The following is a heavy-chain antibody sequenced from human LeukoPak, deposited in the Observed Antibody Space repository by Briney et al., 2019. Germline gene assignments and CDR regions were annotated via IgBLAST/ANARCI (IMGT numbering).Heavy chain of an antibody. CDR3: ARAKRWLQLSGFDY. J-gene: IGHJ4*02. CDR1: GGTFSSYA. D-gene: IGHD5-24*01. CDR2: IIPIFGTA. Sequence: ASVKVSCKASGGTFSSYAISWVRQAPEQGLEWMGGIIPIFGTANYAQKFQGRVTITADESTSTAYMELSSLRSEDTAVYYCARAKRWLQLSGFDYWGQGTLVTVSS. V-gene: IGHV1-69*13.